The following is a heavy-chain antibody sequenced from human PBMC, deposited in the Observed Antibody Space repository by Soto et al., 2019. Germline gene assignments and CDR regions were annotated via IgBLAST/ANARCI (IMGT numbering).Heavy chain of an antibody. CDR2: ISAYNGNT. V-gene: IGHV1-18*01. CDR3: ARAIQFNYYDSSGYMNDY. CDR1: GYTFTSYG. Sequence: ASVEVSCKASGYTFTSYGISWVRQAPGQGLEWMGWISAYNGNTNYAQKLQGRVTMTTDTSTSTAYMELRSLRSDDTAVYYCARAIQFNYYDSSGYMNDYWGQGTLVTVSS. D-gene: IGHD3-22*01. J-gene: IGHJ4*02.